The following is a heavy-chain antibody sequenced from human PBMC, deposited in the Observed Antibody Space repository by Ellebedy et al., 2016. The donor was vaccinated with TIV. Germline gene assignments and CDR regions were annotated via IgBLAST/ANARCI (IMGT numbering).Heavy chain of an antibody. CDR1: GYTFTDYY. D-gene: IGHD6-6*01. CDR2: IHPKTGST. J-gene: IGHJ4*02. Sequence: AASVKVSCKASGYTFTDYYVHWVRQAPGQGLEWMGWIHPKTGSTNYPQKSQGWVTMTTDTSLSTAYMDMRRLTYDDTALYYCARGTAARRSVGCDYWGQGTLVIVSS. V-gene: IGHV1-2*04. CDR3: ARGTAARRSVGCDY.